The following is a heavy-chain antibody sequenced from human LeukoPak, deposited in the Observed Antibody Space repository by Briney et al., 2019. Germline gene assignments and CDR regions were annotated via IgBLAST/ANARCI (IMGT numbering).Heavy chain of an antibody. CDR1: GGTFSSYA. D-gene: IGHD6-13*01. CDR2: IIPILGIA. CDR3: AIPPEGSSPPFY. J-gene: IGHJ4*02. V-gene: IGHV1-69*04. Sequence: GASVKVSCKASGGTFSSYAISWVRQAPGQGLEWMGRIIPILGIANYAQKFQGRVTITADKSTSTAYMELSSLRSEDTAVYYCAIPPEGSSPPFYGGQGTLVTVSS.